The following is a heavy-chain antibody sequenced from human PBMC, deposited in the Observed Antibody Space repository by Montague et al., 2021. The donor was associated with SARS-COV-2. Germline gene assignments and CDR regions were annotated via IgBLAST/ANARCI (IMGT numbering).Heavy chain of an antibody. J-gene: IGHJ4*02. D-gene: IGHD3-22*01. Sequence: SETLSLTCTVSGGSISSYYWSWIWQPPGTGMERIGFIYICGSTNSNSYPKSQVTITVDTSKNQFSLKLSSVTAADTAVYYCARAYYDSSGYYGYFDYWGQGTLVTVSS. CDR3: ARAYYDSSGYYGYFDY. CDR1: GGSISSYY. V-gene: IGHV4-59*13. CDR2: IYICGST.